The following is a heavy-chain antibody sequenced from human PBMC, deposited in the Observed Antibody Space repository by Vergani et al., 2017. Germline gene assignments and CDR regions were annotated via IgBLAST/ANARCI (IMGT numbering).Heavy chain of an antibody. CDR1: GFTFSSYA. J-gene: IGHJ3*02. Sequence: QVQLVESGGGVVQPGRSLRLSCAASGFTFSSYAMHWVRQAPGKGLEWVAVISYDGSNKYYADSVKGRFTISRDNSKNTLYLQMNSLRAEDTAVYYCARSPYGDYTKDAFEIWGQGTMVTVSS. V-gene: IGHV3-30*01. CDR3: ARSPYGDYTKDAFEI. D-gene: IGHD4-17*01. CDR2: ISYDGSNK.